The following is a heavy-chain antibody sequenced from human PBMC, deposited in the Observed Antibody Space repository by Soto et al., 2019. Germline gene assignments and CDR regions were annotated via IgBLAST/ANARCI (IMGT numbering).Heavy chain of an antibody. V-gene: IGHV1-18*01. CDR1: GYTLTSYG. Sequence: ASVKVSCKASGYTLTSYGISWVRQAPGQGLEWMGWISAYNGNTNYAQKLQGRVTMTTDTSTSTAYMELSSLRSEDTAVYYCARDGLLEGSPRLYYGMDVWGQGTTVTVSS. J-gene: IGHJ6*02. D-gene: IGHD1-1*01. CDR2: ISAYNGNT. CDR3: ARDGLLEGSPRLYYGMDV.